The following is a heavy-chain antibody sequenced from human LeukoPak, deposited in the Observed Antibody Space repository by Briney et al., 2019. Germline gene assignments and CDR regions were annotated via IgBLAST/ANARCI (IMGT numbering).Heavy chain of an antibody. V-gene: IGHV3-30-3*01. CDR3: ARDGSGRYEYLDY. CDR2: ISYDGSNK. D-gene: IGHD1-26*01. J-gene: IGHJ4*02. CDR1: GFTFSSYA. Sequence: SGGPLRLSCAASGFTFSSYAMSWVRQAPGKGLEWVAVISYDGSNKYYVDSVKGRFTISRDNSKNTLYLQMNSLRTEDTAVYYCARDGSGRYEYLDYWGQGTLVTVSS.